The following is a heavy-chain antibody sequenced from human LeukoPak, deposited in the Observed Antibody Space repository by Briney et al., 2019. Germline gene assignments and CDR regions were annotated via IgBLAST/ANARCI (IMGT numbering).Heavy chain of an antibody. CDR2: ITNDGSST. D-gene: IGHD6-13*01. CDR1: GLTFSSHW. V-gene: IGHV3-74*01. J-gene: IGHJ5*02. CDR3: ARKGPAGLDQ. Sequence: PGGSLRLSCAASGLTFSSHWMHWVRQAPGKGLVWVSRITNDGSSTTYADSVKGRFTISRDNAKNMLYLQVNSLRAEDTAVYYCARKGPAGLDQWGQGTLVTVSS.